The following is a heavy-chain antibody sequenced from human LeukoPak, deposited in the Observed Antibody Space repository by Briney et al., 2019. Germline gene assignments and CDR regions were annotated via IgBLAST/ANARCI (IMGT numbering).Heavy chain of an antibody. CDR2: INHSGST. D-gene: IGHD4-17*01. J-gene: IGHJ4*02. Sequence: SETLSLTCAVYGGSFSGYYWSWIRQPPGKGLEWIGEINHSGSTNYNPSLKSRVTISVDTSKNQFSLKLSAVTATDTAVYYCARVTVHGYSDYWGQGILVTVSS. V-gene: IGHV4-34*01. CDR3: ARVTVHGYSDY. CDR1: GGSFSGYY.